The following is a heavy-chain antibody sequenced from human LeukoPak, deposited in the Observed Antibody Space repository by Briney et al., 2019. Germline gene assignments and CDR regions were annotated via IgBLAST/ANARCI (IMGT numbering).Heavy chain of an antibody. CDR2: ISGGTT. CDR1: GFTISSYG. D-gene: IGHD3-10*01. J-gene: IGHJ4*02. Sequence: PGGSLRLSCAASGFTISSYGMSWVRQAPGKGLEWVSSISGGTTYYADSVKGRFTISRDNSNNIVPLQMNSLRAEDTAVYYCAKSVYGSGNYWGQGTLVTVSS. V-gene: IGHV3-23*01. CDR3: AKSVYGSGNY.